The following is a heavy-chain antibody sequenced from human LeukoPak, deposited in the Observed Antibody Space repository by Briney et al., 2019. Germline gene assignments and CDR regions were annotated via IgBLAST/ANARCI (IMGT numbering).Heavy chain of an antibody. CDR1: GFTFSSYS. CDR3: AKDHYWSIDY. J-gene: IGHJ4*02. V-gene: IGHV3-21*01. D-gene: IGHD3-3*01. Sequence: GSLILSCAASGFTFSSYSMNWVRQAPGKGLEWVSSISSSSSYIYYADSVKGRFTISRDIAKNTLYLQMNSLRAEDTGVYYCAKDHYWSIDYWGRGTLVTVSS. CDR2: ISSSSSYI.